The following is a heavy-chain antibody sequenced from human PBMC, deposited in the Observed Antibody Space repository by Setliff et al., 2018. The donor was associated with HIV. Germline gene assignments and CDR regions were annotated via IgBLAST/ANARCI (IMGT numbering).Heavy chain of an antibody. CDR1: GGTFGSYA. Sequence: ASVKVSCKASGGTFGSYAISWVRQALGQGLEWLGGIIPIFETTNCAQKFQGRVTITADKSTSTIYMELSSLRSDDTAVYYCARGQGVHFWVNDAFDIWGQGTMVTVSS. CDR2: IIPIFETT. CDR3: ARGQGVHFWVNDAFDI. D-gene: IGHD3-10*01. J-gene: IGHJ3*02. V-gene: IGHV1-69*06.